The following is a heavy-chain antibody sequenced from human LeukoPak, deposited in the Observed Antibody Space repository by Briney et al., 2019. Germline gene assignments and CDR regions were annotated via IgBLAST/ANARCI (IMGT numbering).Heavy chain of an antibody. D-gene: IGHD3-22*01. CDR1: GFTFSSYG. CDR2: ISYDGSNK. V-gene: IGHV3-30*18. J-gene: IGHJ4*02. Sequence: GGSLRLSCAASGFTFSSYGMHWVRQAPGKGLEWVAVISYDGSNKYYADSVKGRFTISRDNSKNTLYLQMNSLRAEDTAVYYCAKTHYYYDSSGYYYYFDYWGQGTLVTVSS. CDR3: AKTHYYYDSSGYYYYFDY.